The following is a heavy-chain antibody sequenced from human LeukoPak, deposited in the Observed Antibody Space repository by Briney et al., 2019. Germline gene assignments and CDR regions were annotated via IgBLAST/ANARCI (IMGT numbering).Heavy chain of an antibody. CDR2: IDRSGST. CDR1: GGSFSGYS. V-gene: IGHV4-34*01. CDR3: ARAPGKLLPFDY. Sequence: SETLSLTCAVYGGSFSGYSWTWIRQPPGKGLEWIGEIDRSGSTNYNPSLKSRVTISVDTSKNQFSLKLSSVTAADTSVYYCARAPGKLLPFDYWGQGTLVTVSS. D-gene: IGHD2-15*01. J-gene: IGHJ4*02.